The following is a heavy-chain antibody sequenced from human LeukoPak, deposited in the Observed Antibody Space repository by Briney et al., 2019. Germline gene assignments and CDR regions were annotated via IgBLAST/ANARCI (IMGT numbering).Heavy chain of an antibody. CDR3: ARGRYSSSWYAMDV. CDR2: IIPIFGTA. Sequence: SVKVSCKASGGTFSSYAISWVRQAPGQGLGWMGGIIPIFGTANYAQKFQGRVTITADESTSTAYMELSSLRSEATAVYYCARGRYSSSWYAMDVWGQGTTVTVSS. CDR1: GGTFSSYA. J-gene: IGHJ6*02. D-gene: IGHD6-13*01. V-gene: IGHV1-69*01.